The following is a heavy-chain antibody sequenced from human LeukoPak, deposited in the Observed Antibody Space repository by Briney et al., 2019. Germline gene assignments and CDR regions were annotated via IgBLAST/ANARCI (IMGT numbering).Heavy chain of an antibody. CDR1: GYTFTGYY. V-gene: IGHV1-2*02. CDR2: INPNSGGT. J-gene: IGHJ4*02. Sequence: ASVKVSCKASGYTFTGYYMHWVRQAPGQGLEWMGWINPNSGGTNYAQKFQGRVTMTRDTSISTAYMELSRLRSDDTAVYYCARDLSDSSGPTLIYWGQGTLVTVSS. CDR3: ARDLSDSSGPTLIY. D-gene: IGHD3-22*01.